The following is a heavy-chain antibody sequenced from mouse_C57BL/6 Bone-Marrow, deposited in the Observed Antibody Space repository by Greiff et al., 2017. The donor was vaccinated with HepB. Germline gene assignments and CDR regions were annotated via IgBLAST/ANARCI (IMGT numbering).Heavy chain of an antibody. V-gene: IGHV1-80*01. Sequence: VQLKESGAELVKPGASVKISCKASGYAFSSYWMNWVKQRPGKGLEWIGQIYPGDGDTNYNGKFKGKATLTADKSSSTAYMQLSSLTSEDSAVYFCARARIRQLYYYAMDYWGQGTSVTVSS. D-gene: IGHD3-2*01. J-gene: IGHJ4*01. CDR2: IYPGDGDT. CDR3: ARARIRQLYYYAMDY. CDR1: GYAFSSYW.